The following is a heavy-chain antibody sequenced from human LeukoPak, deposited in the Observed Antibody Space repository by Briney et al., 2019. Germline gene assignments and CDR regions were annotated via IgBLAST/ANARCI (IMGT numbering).Heavy chain of an antibody. CDR1: GFTVSTNC. Sequence: PGGSLRLSCAASGFTVSTNCMTWVRQAPGKGLEWVGRIYSSGSTNYNPSLKSRVTMSVDTSKNQFSLELTSVTTADTAVYYCARGPQFTTSSGWFDPWGQGTLVTVSS. D-gene: IGHD2-2*01. CDR3: ARGPQFTTSSGWFDP. CDR2: IYSSGST. J-gene: IGHJ5*02. V-gene: IGHV4-59*10.